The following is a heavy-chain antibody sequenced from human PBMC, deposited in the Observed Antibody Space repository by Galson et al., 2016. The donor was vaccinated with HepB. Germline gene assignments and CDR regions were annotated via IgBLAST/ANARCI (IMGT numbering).Heavy chain of an antibody. CDR3: GVVTADLRYYYYYYMDV. CDR1: GDTFRSSA. CDR2: IIPMFGTA. Sequence: SVKVSCKASGDTFRSSAFSWVRQAPGQGLEWMGGIIPMFGTANYAQRFQGRVTMTADESTNTAYMELSGLRSEDTAVYYCGVVTADLRYYYYYYMDVWGKGTTVTVSS. J-gene: IGHJ6*03. D-gene: IGHD2-2*01. V-gene: IGHV1-69*13.